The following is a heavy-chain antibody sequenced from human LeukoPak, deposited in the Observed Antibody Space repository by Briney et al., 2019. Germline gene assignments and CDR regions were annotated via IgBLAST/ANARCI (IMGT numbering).Heavy chain of an antibody. V-gene: IGHV5-51*01. CDR1: GYSFTSYW. CDR2: IYPGDSDT. CDR3: ARRSDPITIFGVVTHDFDY. J-gene: IGHJ4*02. D-gene: IGHD3-3*01. Sequence: GESLKISCKGSGYSFTSYWIGWVRQMPGKGLELMGIIYPGDSDTRYSPSFQGQVTILADKSISTAYLQWSSLKASDTAMYYCARRSDPITIFGVVTHDFDYWGQGTLVTVSS.